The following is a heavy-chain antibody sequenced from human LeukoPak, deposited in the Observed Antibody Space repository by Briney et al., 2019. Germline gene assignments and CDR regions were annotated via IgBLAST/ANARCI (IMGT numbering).Heavy chain of an antibody. CDR1: GFPFSTYW. CDR2: INQDGTEK. CDR3: ARDIVLIAVAVRGSFDI. J-gene: IGHJ3*02. D-gene: IGHD6-19*01. V-gene: IGHV3-7*03. Sequence: PGESLRLSCAASGFPFSTYWMSWVRQAPGKGLEWVANINQDGTEKYYVDSVKGRFTISRDYAKNSLYLQMNSLRAEDTALYYCARDIVLIAVAVRGSFDIWGQGTMVTVSS.